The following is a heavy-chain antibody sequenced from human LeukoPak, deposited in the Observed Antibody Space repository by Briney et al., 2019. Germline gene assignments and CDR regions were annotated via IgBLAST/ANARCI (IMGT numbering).Heavy chain of an antibody. CDR1: GFTFGDYG. V-gene: IGHV3-49*04. Sequence: PGGSLRLSCTASGFTFGDYGISWVRQAPGKGLEWVGFIRSKVYGGTTEYAASVKGRFTISRDDSKSIAYLQMNSLRTEDTAIYYCAKGKLSTTAFDFWGQGTLLTVSS. CDR2: IRSKVYGGTT. J-gene: IGHJ4*02. CDR3: AKGKLSTTAFDF. D-gene: IGHD2/OR15-2a*01.